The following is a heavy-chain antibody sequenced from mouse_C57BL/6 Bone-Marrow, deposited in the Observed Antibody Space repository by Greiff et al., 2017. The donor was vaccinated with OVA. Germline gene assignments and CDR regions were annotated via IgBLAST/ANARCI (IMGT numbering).Heavy chain of an antibody. J-gene: IGHJ1*03. V-gene: IGHV1-63*01. D-gene: IGHD1-1*02. Sequence: ESGAELVRPGTSVKMSCKASGYTFTNYWIGWAKQRPGHGLEWIGDIYPGGGYTNYNEKFKGKATLTADKSSSPAYMQFSSLTSEDSAVYYCASRAGGNWYFDVWGTGTTVTVSS. CDR2: IYPGGGYT. CDR1: GYTFTNYW. CDR3: ASRAGGNWYFDV.